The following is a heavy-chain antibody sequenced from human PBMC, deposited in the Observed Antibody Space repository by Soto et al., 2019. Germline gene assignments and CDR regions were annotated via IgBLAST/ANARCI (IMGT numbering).Heavy chain of an antibody. CDR1: GGSFSGYY. CDR3: ARGPTDHDY. CDR2: INHSGST. V-gene: IGHV4-34*01. Sequence: PSETLSLTCAVYGGSFSGYYWSWIRQPPGKGLEWIGEINHSGSTSYNPSLKSRVTISVDTSKNQFSLKLSSVTAADTAVYYCARGPTDHDYWGQGTLVTVSS. J-gene: IGHJ4*02.